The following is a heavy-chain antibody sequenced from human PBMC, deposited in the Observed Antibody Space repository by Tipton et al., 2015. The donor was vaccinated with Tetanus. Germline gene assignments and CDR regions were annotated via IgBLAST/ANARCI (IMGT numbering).Heavy chain of an antibody. CDR3: ARGIMDV. CDR2: ISSGSTTI. D-gene: IGHD2-21*01. Sequence: SLRLSCAASGLPSSSYEMNWVRQAPGKGLEWVSHISSGSTTIFYADSVKGRFTISRDNARNSLYLQMNSLRAEDTAVYYCARGIMDVWGRGTTVTVSS. CDR1: GLPSSSYE. V-gene: IGHV3-48*03. J-gene: IGHJ6*02.